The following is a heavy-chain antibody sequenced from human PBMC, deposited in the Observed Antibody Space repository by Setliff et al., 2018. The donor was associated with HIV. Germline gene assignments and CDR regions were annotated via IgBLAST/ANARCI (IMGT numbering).Heavy chain of an antibody. D-gene: IGHD2-15*01. Sequence: GASVKVSCKASGYTFRNQGLSWVRQAPGQGPEWMGWISVDSGDSYYGQKFQDRVIMTADTSTNTAYMELRSLRSDDSAIYYCARVLIGGRDIVVGAHGYWGQGTLVTVSS. V-gene: IGHV1-18*01. J-gene: IGHJ4*02. CDR3: ARVLIGGRDIVVGAHGY. CDR1: GYTFRNQG. CDR2: ISVDSGDS.